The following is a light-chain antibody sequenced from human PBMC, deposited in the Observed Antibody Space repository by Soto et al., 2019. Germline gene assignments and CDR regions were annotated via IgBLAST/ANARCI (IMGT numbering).Light chain of an antibody. J-gene: IGKJ3*01. CDR3: QQYNNWPPWT. Sequence: DIVMTQTPSPLSVSPGEGATVSCRASQSVSSNLAWYQQKPGQAPRLLIYGASTRATGIPARFSGSGSGTEFTLTISSLQSEDFAVYYCQQYNNWPPWTFGRGTKVDIK. V-gene: IGKV3-15*01. CDR2: GAS. CDR1: QSVSSN.